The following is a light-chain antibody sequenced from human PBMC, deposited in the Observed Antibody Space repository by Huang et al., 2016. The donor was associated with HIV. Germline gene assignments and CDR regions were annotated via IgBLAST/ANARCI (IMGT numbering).Light chain of an antibody. V-gene: IGKV3-20*01. CDR2: GAS. CDR1: QSVDRNY. J-gene: IGKJ3*01. CDR3: QQSGFT. Sequence: EIVLTQSPGTLSLSPGERATLSCRASQSVDRNYLAWYQQKPGQAPRLLIYGASSRATGIPDRCSGRGSGTDFTLTISRLEPEDFAVYYCQQSGFTFGPGTKVEIK.